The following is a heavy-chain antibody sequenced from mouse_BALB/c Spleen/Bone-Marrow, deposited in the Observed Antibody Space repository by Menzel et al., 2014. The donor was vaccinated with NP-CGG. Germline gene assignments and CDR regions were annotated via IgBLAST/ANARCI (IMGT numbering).Heavy chain of an antibody. V-gene: IGHV14-3*02. Sequence: VQLQQSGAELVKPGASVKLSCTASGFNIKDTYMHWVKQRPEQGLEWIGRIDPANGNTKFAPKFQGKATITADTSSNTDYLHLSSLTSEDSAVYYRARGIPYYPMDFWGQGTPVTVSS. CDR2: IDPANGNT. D-gene: IGHD5-1-1*01. CDR3: ARGIPYYPMDF. J-gene: IGHJ4*01. CDR1: GFNIKDTY.